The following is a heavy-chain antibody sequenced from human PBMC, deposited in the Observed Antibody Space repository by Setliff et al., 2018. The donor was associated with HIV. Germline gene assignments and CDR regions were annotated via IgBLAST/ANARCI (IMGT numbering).Heavy chain of an antibody. V-gene: IGHV3-7*01. D-gene: IGHD2-8*02. Sequence: GGSLRLSCEASGFSFSSYWMSWVRQAPGKGLEWVANIKQDGSEKHYMDSVKGRFTISRDNANNSLFLQMDSLRADDTAVYYCARDGEEYVNGWYWWADYYYYGMDVWGQGTTVTVSS. CDR1: GFSFSSYW. J-gene: IGHJ6*02. CDR3: ARDGEEYVNGWYWWADYYYYGMDV. CDR2: IKQDGSEK.